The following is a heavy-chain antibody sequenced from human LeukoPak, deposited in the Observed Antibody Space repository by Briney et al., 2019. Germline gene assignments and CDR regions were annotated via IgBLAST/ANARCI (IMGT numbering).Heavy chain of an antibody. Sequence: SETLSLTCTVSGASISAYYWSWIRQPPGKGLEWIGYIYYSGSTNYNPSLKSRVTISVDTSKNQFSLKLSSVTAADTAVYYCARGTPGLYDFWSGYQGYYFDYWGQGTLVTVSS. D-gene: IGHD3-3*01. CDR1: GASISAYY. CDR2: IYYSGST. CDR3: ARGTPGLYDFWSGYQGYYFDY. J-gene: IGHJ4*02. V-gene: IGHV4-59*01.